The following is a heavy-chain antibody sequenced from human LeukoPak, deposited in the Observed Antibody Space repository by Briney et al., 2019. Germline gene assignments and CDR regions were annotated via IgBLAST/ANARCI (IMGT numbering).Heavy chain of an antibody. CDR1: GFTFSTYG. J-gene: IGHJ4*03. Sequence: GGSLRLSCAASGFTFSTYGLNWVRQAPGKGLEWVSSISSSSSYIYYADSVKGRFTLSRDNAKNSLYLQLNSLRAEDTAVYYCARVGCSSTNCYDFDNWGQGTTVTVSS. CDR3: ARVGCSSTNCYDFDN. CDR2: ISSSSSYI. D-gene: IGHD2-2*01. V-gene: IGHV3-21*01.